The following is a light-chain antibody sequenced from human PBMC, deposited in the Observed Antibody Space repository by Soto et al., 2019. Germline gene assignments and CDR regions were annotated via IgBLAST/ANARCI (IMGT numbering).Light chain of an antibody. CDR3: QQRQNWPWT. J-gene: IGKJ1*01. Sequence: EIVLTQSPATLSLSPGERATLSCRASQSVSSNLAWYQHKPGQAPSLLIYDASDSATGIPGRFSGSGSGTDLPITISNIEHHDFAADYCQQRQNWPWTFGQGAKVEIK. CDR2: DAS. CDR1: QSVSSN. V-gene: IGKV3-11*01.